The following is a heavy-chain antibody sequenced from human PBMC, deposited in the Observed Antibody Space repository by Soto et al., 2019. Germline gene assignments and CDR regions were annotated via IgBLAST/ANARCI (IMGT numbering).Heavy chain of an antibody. J-gene: IGHJ4*02. CDR3: ARHVGYYDSSGHRIAPYFDY. V-gene: IGHV4-59*08. Sequence: PSETLSLTCTVSGGSISSYYWSWVRQPPGKGLEWIGYIFYSGSPNYNPSLKSRVTISVDTSKNQFSLKLSSVTAADTAVYYCARHVGYYDSSGHRIAPYFDYWGQGTLVTVSS. D-gene: IGHD3-22*01. CDR1: GGSISSYY. CDR2: IFYSGSP.